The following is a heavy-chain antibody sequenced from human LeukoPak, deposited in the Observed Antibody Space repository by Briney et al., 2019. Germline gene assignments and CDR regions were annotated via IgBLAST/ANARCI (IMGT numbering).Heavy chain of an antibody. CDR3: ARDSANYYYGMDV. J-gene: IGHJ6*02. V-gene: IGHV4-34*01. Sequence: SETLSLTCTVSGGSISSYYWSWIRQPPGKGLEWIGEINHSGSTNYNPSLKSRVTISVDTSKNQFSLKLSSVTAADTAVYYCARDSANYYYGMDVWGQGTTVTVSS. CDR2: INHSGST. CDR1: GGSISSYY. D-gene: IGHD3-10*01.